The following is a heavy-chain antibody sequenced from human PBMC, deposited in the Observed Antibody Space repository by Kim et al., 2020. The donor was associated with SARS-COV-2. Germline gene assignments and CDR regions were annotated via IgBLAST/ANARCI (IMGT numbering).Heavy chain of an antibody. CDR2: ISAYNGNT. D-gene: IGHD2-2*01. CDR3: ARDDNIVVVPADTDYYYYGIDV. V-gene: IGHV1-18*04. Sequence: ASVKVSCKASGYTFTSYGISWVRQAPGQGLEWMGWISAYNGNTNYAQKLQGRVTMTTDTSTSTAYMELRSLRSDDTAVYYCARDDNIVVVPADTDYYYYGIDVWGQGTTVNVSS. J-gene: IGHJ6*02. CDR1: GYTFTSYG.